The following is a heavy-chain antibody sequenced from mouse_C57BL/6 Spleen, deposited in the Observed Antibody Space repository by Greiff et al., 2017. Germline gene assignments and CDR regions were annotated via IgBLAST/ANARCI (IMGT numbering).Heavy chain of an antibody. J-gene: IGHJ4*01. CDR1: GFTFSDYG. Sequence: EVKLVESGGGLVKPGGSLKLSCAASGFTFSDYGMHWVRQAPEKGLEWVAYISSGRSTIYYAATVKGRFTISRDNAKNTLFLQMTSLRAEDTAMYYCARVLRVYAMDYWGQGTSVTVSS. V-gene: IGHV5-17*01. D-gene: IGHD1-1*01. CDR3: ARVLRVYAMDY. CDR2: ISSGRSTI.